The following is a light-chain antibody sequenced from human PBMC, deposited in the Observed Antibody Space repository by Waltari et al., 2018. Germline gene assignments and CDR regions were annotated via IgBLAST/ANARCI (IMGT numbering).Light chain of an antibody. CDR2: GAY. J-gene: IGKJ1*01. CDR1: QSVNTY. V-gene: IGKV3-20*01. Sequence: IVLTQSPGTLSLSPGERATLSCRAIQSVNTYLAWYQQKPGQAPRLLIYGAYTRAAGIPDRFRGSGFGTDFSLNISRLEAEDFAVYYCQHHVRLPATFGQGTKVEIK. CDR3: QHHVRLPAT.